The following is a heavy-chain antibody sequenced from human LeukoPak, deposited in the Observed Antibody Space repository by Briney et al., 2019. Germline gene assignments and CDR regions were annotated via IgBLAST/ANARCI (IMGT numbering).Heavy chain of an antibody. CDR2: IWYDGSNK. V-gene: IGHV3-33*06. J-gene: IGHJ4*02. Sequence: GGSLRLSCAASGFTFSSYGMHWVRQAPGKGLEWVAVIWYDGSNKYYADSVKGRFTISRDNSKNTLYLQMNSLRAEDTAVYYCAKGGRDYYDSSGSAFDYWGQGTLVTVSS. CDR1: GFTFSSYG. D-gene: IGHD3-22*01. CDR3: AKGGRDYYDSSGSAFDY.